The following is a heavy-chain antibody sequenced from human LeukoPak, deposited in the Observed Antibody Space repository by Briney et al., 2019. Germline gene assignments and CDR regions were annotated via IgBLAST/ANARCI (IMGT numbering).Heavy chain of an antibody. CDR2: ISGSGGST. CDR3: AKDSTNYYDSSGYYSF. Sequence: GGSLRLSCAASGFTFSSYAMSWVRQAPGKGLEWVSAISGSGGSTYYADSVKGRFTISRDNSKNTLYLQMNSLRAEDTAVYYCAKDSTNYYDSSGYYSFWGQGTLVTVSS. CDR1: GFTFSSYA. J-gene: IGHJ4*02. D-gene: IGHD3-22*01. V-gene: IGHV3-23*01.